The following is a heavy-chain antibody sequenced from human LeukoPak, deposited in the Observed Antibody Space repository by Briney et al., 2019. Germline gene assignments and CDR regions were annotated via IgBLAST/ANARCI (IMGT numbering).Heavy chain of an antibody. CDR2: IKSKTDGGTT. Sequence: GGSLRLSCAASGFTFSNYAMSWVRQAPGKGLEWVGRIKSKTDGGTTDYAAPVKGRFTISRDDSKNTLYLQMNSLKTEDTAVYYCTTGGYYDILTDYWGQGTLVTVSS. CDR3: TTGGYYDILTDY. J-gene: IGHJ4*02. V-gene: IGHV3-15*01. D-gene: IGHD3-9*01. CDR1: GFTFSNYA.